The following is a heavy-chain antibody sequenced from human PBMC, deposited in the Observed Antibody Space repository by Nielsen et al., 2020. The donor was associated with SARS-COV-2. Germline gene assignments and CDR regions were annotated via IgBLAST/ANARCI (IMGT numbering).Heavy chain of an antibody. CDR1: GGSISSYY. CDR2: IYYSGST. J-gene: IGHJ6*02. Sequence: GSLRLSCTVSGGSISSYYWSWIRQPPGKGLEWIGYIYYSGSTNYNPSLKSRVTISVDTSKNQFSLKLSSVTAAGTAVYYCARDRFVVVPAAIGYYYGMDVWGQGTTVTVSS. V-gene: IGHV4-59*01. CDR3: ARDRFVVVPAAIGYYYGMDV. D-gene: IGHD2-2*01.